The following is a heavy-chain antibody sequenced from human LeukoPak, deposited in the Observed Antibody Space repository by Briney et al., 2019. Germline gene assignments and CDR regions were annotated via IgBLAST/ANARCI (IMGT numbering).Heavy chain of an antibody. CDR1: GGSISSGGYY. D-gene: IGHD1-26*01. CDR2: IYHSGST. CDR3: ARVISGGSYRGFDY. J-gene: IGHJ4*02. V-gene: IGHV4-30-2*01. Sequence: SQTLSLTCTVSGGSISSGGYYWSWIRQPPGKGLEWIGYIYHSGSTYYNPTLKSRVTISVDRSKTQFPLKLSSGTAADTAVYYCARVISGGSYRGFDYWGQGTLVTVSS.